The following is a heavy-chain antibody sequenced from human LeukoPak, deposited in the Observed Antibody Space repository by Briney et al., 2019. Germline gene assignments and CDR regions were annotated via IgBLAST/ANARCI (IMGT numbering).Heavy chain of an antibody. J-gene: IGHJ6*03. CDR1: VFTFDDYA. CDR2: ISWNGGSM. V-gene: IGHV3-9*01. D-gene: IGHD1-26*01. Sequence: GRSLRLSCAASVFTFDDYAMHRVRQAPGKGLEWVSGISWNGGSMGYGVSVEGRFTISRDNAKKSLYLQIHSLRPEDTAVYYCAKDVRSGSYYSYFYMDVWGKGTTVTVSS. CDR3: AKDVRSGSYYSYFYMDV.